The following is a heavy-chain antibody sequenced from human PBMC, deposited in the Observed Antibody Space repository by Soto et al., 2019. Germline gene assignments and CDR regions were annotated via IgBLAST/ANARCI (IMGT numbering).Heavy chain of an antibody. D-gene: IGHD1-1*01. V-gene: IGHV3-53*02. CDR1: GFSVSSDY. J-gene: IGHJ3*02. Sequence: DVQLVETGGGLIQPGGSLRLSCAASGFSVSSDYMNWVRQDPVTGLEWISVIYSGGSTYYADSVRGRFTISRDNSENTLFLQMDSLRVEDTAVYYCARARKWNDLDIWGQGTMVTVSS. CDR2: IYSGGST. CDR3: ARARKWNDLDI.